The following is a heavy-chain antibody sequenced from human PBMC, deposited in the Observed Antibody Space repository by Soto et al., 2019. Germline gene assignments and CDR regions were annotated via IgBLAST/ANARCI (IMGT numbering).Heavy chain of an antibody. J-gene: IGHJ6*02. CDR3: ARVSGYEIYYYYGMDV. D-gene: IGHD5-12*01. V-gene: IGHV1-69*13. CDR1: GGTFSSYA. CDR2: IIPIFGTA. Sequence: ASVKVSCKASGGTFSSYAISRGRQAPGQGLEWMGGIIPIFGTANYAQKFQGRVTITADESTSTAYMELSSLRSEDTAVYYCARVSGYEIYYYYGMDVWGQGTTVPVSS.